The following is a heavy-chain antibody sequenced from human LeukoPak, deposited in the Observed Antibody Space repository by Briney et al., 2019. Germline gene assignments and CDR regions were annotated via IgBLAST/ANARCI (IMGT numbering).Heavy chain of an antibody. J-gene: IGHJ4*02. CDR3: ARAGVDSSSWYTPFYFDY. Sequence: ASVKVSCKASGYTFTSYDINWVRQATGQGLEWMGWMNPNSGNTGYAQKFQGRVTMTRNTSISTAYMELSSLRSEDTAVYYCARAGVDSSSWYTPFYFDYWGQGTLVTVSS. CDR1: GYTFTSYD. V-gene: IGHV1-8*01. CDR2: MNPNSGNT. D-gene: IGHD6-13*01.